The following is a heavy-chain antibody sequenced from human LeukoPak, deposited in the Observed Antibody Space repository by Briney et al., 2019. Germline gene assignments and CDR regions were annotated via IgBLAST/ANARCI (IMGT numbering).Heavy chain of an antibody. J-gene: IGHJ6*03. D-gene: IGHD4-17*01. CDR1: GYTFTGYY. CDR2: INPNSGGT. V-gene: IGHV1-2*02. CDR3: PRGVYGDYAYYMDV. Sequence: ASVKVSCKASGYTFTGYYMHWVRQAPGQGLEWMGWINPNSGGTNYAQKFQGRVTMTRDTSISTAYMELSRLRSDDTAVYYCPRGVYGDYAYYMDVWGKGTTVTVSS.